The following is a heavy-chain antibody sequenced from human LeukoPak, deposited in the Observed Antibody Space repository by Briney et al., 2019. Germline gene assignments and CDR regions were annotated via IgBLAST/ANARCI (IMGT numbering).Heavy chain of an antibody. CDR1: XXXXXSXA. CDR2: ISSNGGST. Sequence: SXXLSCSXXXXXXXSXAMHXVXQXXXXXXXYVSAISSNGGSTYYADSVKGRFTISRDNSKNTLYLQMSSLRAEDTAVYYCVKDYYDSSVAWWGQGTLVTVSS. J-gene: IGHJ4*02. CDR3: VKDYYDSSVAW. D-gene: IGHD3-22*01. V-gene: IGHV3-64D*06.